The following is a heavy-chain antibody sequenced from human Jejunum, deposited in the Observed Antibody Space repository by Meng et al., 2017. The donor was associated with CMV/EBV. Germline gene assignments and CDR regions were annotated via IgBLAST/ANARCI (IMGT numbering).Heavy chain of an antibody. J-gene: IGHJ4*02. Sequence: QVQLQESGPGLVKPSDTLSLTCSVSGGSISGYFWTWIRKSPGRGLEWVGYMYYGGSTNYNPALKSRLTISVDTSKNQFSLKLSSVTAADTAVYYCGRGFMHYSSGWNFDYWGQGTLVTVSS. CDR1: GGSISGYF. D-gene: IGHD6-19*01. CDR2: MYYGGST. V-gene: IGHV4-59*07. CDR3: GRGFMHYSSGWNFDY.